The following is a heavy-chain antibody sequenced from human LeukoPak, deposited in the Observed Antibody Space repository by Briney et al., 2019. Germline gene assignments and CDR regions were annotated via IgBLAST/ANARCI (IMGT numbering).Heavy chain of an antibody. CDR3: ARDLPGNFWSGYFGAFDY. D-gene: IGHD3-3*01. CDR1: GFTFSSYA. V-gene: IGHV3-30-3*01. CDR2: ISYDGSNK. J-gene: IGHJ4*02. Sequence: GGSLRLSCAASGFTFSSYAMHWVRQAPGKGLEGVAVISYDGSNKYYADSVKGRFTISRDNSKNTLYLQMNSRRAEDTAVYYCARDLPGNFWSGYFGAFDYWGQGTLVTVSS.